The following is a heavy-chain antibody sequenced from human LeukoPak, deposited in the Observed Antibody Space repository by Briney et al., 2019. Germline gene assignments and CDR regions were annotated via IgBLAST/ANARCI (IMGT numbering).Heavy chain of an antibody. V-gene: IGHV4-38-2*02. D-gene: IGHD3-3*02. Sequence: PSETLSLTCTVSGFSLSSGYYWAWIRQPPGKGLEWIGSIYHSGNTYYNPSLKSRVIISVDTSKNQFSLKLSSVTAADTAVYYCARVGSGLAQKYYYYGVDVWGQGTTVTVSS. CDR1: GFSLSSGYY. CDR2: IYHSGNT. CDR3: ARVGSGLAQKYYYYGVDV. J-gene: IGHJ6*02.